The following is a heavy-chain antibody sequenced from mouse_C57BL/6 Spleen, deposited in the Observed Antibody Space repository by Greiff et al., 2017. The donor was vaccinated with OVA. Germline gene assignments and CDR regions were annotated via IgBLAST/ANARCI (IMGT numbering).Heavy chain of an antibody. V-gene: IGHV1-81*01. CDR2: IYPRSGNT. D-gene: IGHD5-1*01. CDR1: GYTFTSYG. CDR3: ARGGSNYAMDY. J-gene: IGHJ4*01. Sequence: QVQLKESGAELARPGASVKLSCKASGYTFTSYGISWVKQRTGQGLEWIGEIYPRSGNTYYNETFKGKATLTADKSSSTAYMELRSLTSEDSAVYFCARGGSNYAMDYWGQGTSVTVSS.